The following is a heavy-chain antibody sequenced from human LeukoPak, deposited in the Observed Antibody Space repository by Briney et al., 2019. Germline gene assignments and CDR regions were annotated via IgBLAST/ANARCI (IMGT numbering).Heavy chain of an antibody. Sequence: GGSLRLSCAASGFTFSSYSMNWVRQAPGKGLEWVSSISSSSSYIYYADSVKGRFTISRDNAKNSLYLQMNSLRAEDTAVYYCARGSLRGDYGYYFDYWGQGTLVTVSS. CDR3: ARGSLRGDYGYYFDY. V-gene: IGHV3-21*01. D-gene: IGHD4-17*01. CDR2: ISSSSSYI. CDR1: GFTFSSYS. J-gene: IGHJ4*02.